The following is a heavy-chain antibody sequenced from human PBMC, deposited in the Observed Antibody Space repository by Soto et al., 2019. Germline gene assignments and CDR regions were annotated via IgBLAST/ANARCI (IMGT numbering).Heavy chain of an antibody. Sequence: ETLSLTCTVSGGSISSYYWSWIRQPPGKGLEWIGYIYYSGSTNYNPSLKSRVTISVDTSKNQFSLKLSSVTAADTAVYYCARELPRGTVRLWGQGTLVTVSS. V-gene: IGHV4-59*01. J-gene: IGHJ4*02. CDR1: GGSISSYY. CDR3: ARELPRGTVRL. D-gene: IGHD4-4*01. CDR2: IYYSGST.